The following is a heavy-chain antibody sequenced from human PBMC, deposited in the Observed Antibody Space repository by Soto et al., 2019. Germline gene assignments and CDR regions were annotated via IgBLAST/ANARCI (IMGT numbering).Heavy chain of an antibody. J-gene: IGHJ6*02. Sequence: QVQLVESGGGVVQPGRSLRLSCAASGFTFSSYAMHWVRQAPGKGLEWVAVISYDGSNKYYADSVKGRFTISRDNSKNTLYLQMNSLRAEDTAVYYCVRPSAVRGYYYGMDVWGQGTTVTVSS. CDR2: ISYDGSNK. V-gene: IGHV3-30-3*01. CDR1: GFTFSSYA. CDR3: VRPSAVRGYYYGMDV.